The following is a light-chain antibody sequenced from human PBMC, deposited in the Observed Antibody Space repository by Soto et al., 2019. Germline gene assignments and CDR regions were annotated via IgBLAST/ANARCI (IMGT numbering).Light chain of an antibody. V-gene: IGKV2-28*01. CDR3: RQALQTPYT. Sequence: DIVMTQSPLSLPVTPGEPASISCRSSQSLLHSNGYNYLDWYLQKPGQSPQLLICLGSNRASGVPDRFSGMGAITDFTLQISRVEAEDVGVYYCRQALQTPYTFGQGTQREFK. J-gene: IGKJ2*01. CDR1: QSLLHSNGYNY. CDR2: LGS.